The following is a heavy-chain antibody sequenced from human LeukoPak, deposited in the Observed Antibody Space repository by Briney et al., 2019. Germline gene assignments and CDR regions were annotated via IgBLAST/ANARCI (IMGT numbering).Heavy chain of an antibody. J-gene: IGHJ1*01. D-gene: IGHD6-13*01. Sequence: SETLSLTCTVSGGSISIYYWSWIRQPPGKGLEGIGYISYSGSTNYNPSLRSRVTISVDTSKNQFSLKLSSVTAADTAVYYCARGYSSWNPWGQGTLVTVSS. CDR1: GGSISIYY. V-gene: IGHV4-59*01. CDR3: ARGYSSWNP. CDR2: ISYSGST.